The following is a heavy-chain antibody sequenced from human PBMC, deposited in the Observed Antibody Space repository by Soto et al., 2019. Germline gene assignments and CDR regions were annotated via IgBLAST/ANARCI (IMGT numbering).Heavy chain of an antibody. D-gene: IGHD1-26*01. V-gene: IGHV4-31*03. CDR3: AREGGIVGATAADY. CDR1: GGSIGSGGYY. Sequence: QVQLQESGPGLVKPSQTLSLTCTVSGGSIGSGGYYWSGIRQHPGKGLEWIGYIYYSGSTYYNPSLKSRVTISVDTSKNQFSLKLSSVTAADTAVYYCAREGGIVGATAADYWGQGTLVTVSS. CDR2: IYYSGST. J-gene: IGHJ4*02.